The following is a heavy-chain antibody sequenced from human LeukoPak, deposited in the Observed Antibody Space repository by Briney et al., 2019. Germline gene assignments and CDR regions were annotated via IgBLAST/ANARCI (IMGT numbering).Heavy chain of an antibody. V-gene: IGHV6-1*01. D-gene: IGHD6-19*01. CDR2: TYQRSKWYN. CDR3: ARSPSPYSSGWYFDY. J-gene: IGHJ4*02. Sequence: SQTLSLTCAISGDSVSINSAAWNWIRQSPSRGLEWLGRTYQRSKWYNDYAVSVKSRITINPDIPKNQSSLQLNSVTPEDTAVYYCARSPSPYSSGWYFDYWGQGTLVTVSS. CDR1: GDSVSINSAA.